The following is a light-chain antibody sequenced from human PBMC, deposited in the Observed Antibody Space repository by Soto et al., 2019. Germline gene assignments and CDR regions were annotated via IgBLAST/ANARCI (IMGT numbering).Light chain of an antibody. CDR2: AAS. CDR3: LQYNSYPRT. J-gene: IGKJ1*01. CDR1: QAIGTD. V-gene: IGKV1-17*01. Sequence: IQMTQSPSSLSASLGDRVTITCRASQAIGTDLGWYQQKPGKAPKRLIYAASSLQSGAPPRISGSGSGTDFTLTIRSLQSEDFATYFCLQYNSYPRTFGQGTRV.